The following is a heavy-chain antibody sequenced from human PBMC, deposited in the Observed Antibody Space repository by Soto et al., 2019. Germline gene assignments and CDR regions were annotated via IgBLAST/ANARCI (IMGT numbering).Heavy chain of an antibody. J-gene: IGHJ4*02. V-gene: IGHV4-34*01. D-gene: IGHD3-16*01. CDR3: ARVTYVGTYYFDY. CDR1: GGSFSGYY. CDR2: INHSGST. Sequence: QVQLQQWGAGLLKPSETLSLTCAVYGGSFSGYYWSWIRQPPGKGLEWIGEINHSGSTNYNPSLKSRVTISVDTSKNQFSLKLSSVTAADTAVYYCARVTYVGTYYFDYWGQGTLVTVSS.